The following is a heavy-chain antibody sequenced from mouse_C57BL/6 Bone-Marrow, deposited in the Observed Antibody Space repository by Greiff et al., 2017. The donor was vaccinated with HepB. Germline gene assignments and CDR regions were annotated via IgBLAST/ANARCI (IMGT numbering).Heavy chain of an antibody. V-gene: IGHV1-15*01. CDR2: IDPETGGT. Sequence: QVQLQQSGAELVRPGASVTLSCKASGYTFTDYEMHWVKQTPVHGLEWIGAIDPETGGTAYNQKFKGKAILTADKSSSTAYMELRSLTSEDSAVYYCTRGSAAQATYWFAYWGQGTLVTVSA. J-gene: IGHJ3*01. D-gene: IGHD3-2*02. CDR1: GYTFTDYE. CDR3: TRGSAAQATYWFAY.